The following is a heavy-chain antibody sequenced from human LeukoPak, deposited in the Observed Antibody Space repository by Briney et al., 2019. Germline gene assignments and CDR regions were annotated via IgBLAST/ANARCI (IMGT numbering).Heavy chain of an antibody. J-gene: IGHJ4*02. Sequence: PGGSLRLSCAASGFTFSGYAMNWVRQAPGKGLEWVSLIFASGSTTKYADSVKGRFTISRDNSKNTLYLQMNSLRAEDTAVYYCARGRYSSRSGGYYFDIWGQGTLVTVSS. CDR1: GFTFSGYA. CDR2: IFASGSTT. CDR3: ARGRYSSRSGGYYFDI. V-gene: IGHV3-23*05. D-gene: IGHD2-2*01.